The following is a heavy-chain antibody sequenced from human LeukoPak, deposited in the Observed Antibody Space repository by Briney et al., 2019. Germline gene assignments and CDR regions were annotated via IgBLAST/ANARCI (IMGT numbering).Heavy chain of an antibody. CDR2: IPCTGGRT. J-gene: IGHJ4*02. CDR3: ARDVLYYYDSSGYYSPFDC. Sequence: PGGSLRLSCAASGFTFSTYAMSWVRQAPGKGLEWVSDIPCTGGRTYYADSVKGRFTISRDNSKNTVDLLMNSLRAEDTAIYYCARDVLYYYDSSGYYSPFDCWGQGTLVTVSS. V-gene: IGHV3-23*01. D-gene: IGHD3-22*01. CDR1: GFTFSTYA.